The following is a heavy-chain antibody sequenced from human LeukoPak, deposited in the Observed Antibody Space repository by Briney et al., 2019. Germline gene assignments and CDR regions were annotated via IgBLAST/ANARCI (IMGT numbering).Heavy chain of an antibody. Sequence: GASVKVSCKASGYIFTSYDINWVRQATGQGLEWMGWMNPNSGNTGYAQKFQGRVTMTRNTSISTAYMELSSLRSEDTAVYYCARAEYKTSYDFWSGYYRSGDYYYYGMDVWGQGTTVTVSS. CDR2: MNPNSGNT. V-gene: IGHV1-8*01. J-gene: IGHJ6*02. CDR3: ARAEYKTSYDFWSGYYRSGDYYYYGMDV. D-gene: IGHD3-3*01. CDR1: GYIFTSYD.